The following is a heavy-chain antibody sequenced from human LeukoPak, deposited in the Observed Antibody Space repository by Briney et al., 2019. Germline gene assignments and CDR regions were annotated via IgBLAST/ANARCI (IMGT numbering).Heavy chain of an antibody. CDR1: GETFSGHF. CDR2: SSHSGDT. CDR3: ARSVSLIRGIKCDY. Sequence: SETLFLTCAVCGETFSGHFWSWIRQAPGKGLEWIGESSHSGDTKYNPSLKSRVTVAVDTSNNQFSLHLTPVTAADTALYYCARSVSLIRGIKCDYWSQGALITVSS. V-gene: IGHV4-34*08. D-gene: IGHD5/OR15-5a*01. J-gene: IGHJ4*02.